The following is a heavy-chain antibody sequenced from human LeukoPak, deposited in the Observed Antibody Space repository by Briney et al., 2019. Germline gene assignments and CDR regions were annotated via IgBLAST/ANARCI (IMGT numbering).Heavy chain of an antibody. CDR3: ASLKYYFDY. CDR2: MKQGGSEK. V-gene: IGHV3-7*01. Sequence: GGSLRLSCAASGFTFSSYWMSWVRQAPGKGLEWVANMKQGGSEKYYVDSVKGRFTISRDNAKNSLYLQMNSLRAEDTAVYYCASLKYYFDYWGQGTLVTVSS. CDR1: GFTFSSYW. J-gene: IGHJ4*02.